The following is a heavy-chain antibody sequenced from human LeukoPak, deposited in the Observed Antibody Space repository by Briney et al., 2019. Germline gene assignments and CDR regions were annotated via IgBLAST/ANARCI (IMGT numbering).Heavy chain of an antibody. V-gene: IGHV1-2*02. Sequence: ASVKVSCKASGYTFTGYYMHWVRQAPGQGLEWMGWINPNSGGTNYAQKFQGRVTMTTDTSISTAYMELSRLRSDDTAVYYCAREREWDYYDSSAPEDYWGQGTLVTVSS. CDR1: GYTFTGYY. CDR3: AREREWDYYDSSAPEDY. D-gene: IGHD3-22*01. J-gene: IGHJ4*02. CDR2: INPNSGGT.